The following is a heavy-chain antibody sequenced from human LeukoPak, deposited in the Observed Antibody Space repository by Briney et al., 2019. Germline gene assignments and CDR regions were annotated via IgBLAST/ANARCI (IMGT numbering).Heavy chain of an antibody. CDR3: ARAWGGRDGYNNDY. J-gene: IGHJ4*02. CDR2: IIPILGIA. Sequence: GGSLRLSCAASGFTFSSYAMGWVRQAPGQGLEWMGRIIPILGIANYAQKFQGRVTITADKSTSTAYMELSSLRSEDTAVYYCARAWGGRDGYNNDYWGQGTLVTVSS. V-gene: IGHV1-69*04. CDR1: GFTFSSYA. D-gene: IGHD5-24*01.